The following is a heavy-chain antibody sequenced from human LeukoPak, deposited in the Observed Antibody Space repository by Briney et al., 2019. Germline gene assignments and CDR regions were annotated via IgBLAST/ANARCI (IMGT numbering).Heavy chain of an antibody. CDR1: RFTIIWNL. J-gene: IGHJ4*02. CDR3: AREPDRSGYYFDC. CDR2: FYTDGAT. Sequence: GGSLRLSCVVSRFTIIWNLTNCVRQAPGKGPEWVSIFYTDGATFYAYSVRGRFTNSRDKSKNTLYLQMNSLRAEDTAVYYCAREPDRSGYYFDCWGQGTLVTVSS. V-gene: IGHV3-53*01. D-gene: IGHD3-22*01.